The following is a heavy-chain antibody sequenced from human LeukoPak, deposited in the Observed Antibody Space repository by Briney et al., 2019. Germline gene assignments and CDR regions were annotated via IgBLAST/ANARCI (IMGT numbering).Heavy chain of an antibody. J-gene: IGHJ4*02. CDR1: GYTFTDYY. CDR3: AREPVDTPMVTSFDY. CDR2: INPNSGGT. Sequence: ASVKVSCKASGYTFTDYYMHWVRQAPGQGLEWVGWINPNSGGTNYAQKFQGRVTMTRDTSISTAYMELSRLTSDDTAVYYCAREPVDTPMVTSFDYWGQGTLVTVSS. D-gene: IGHD5-18*01. V-gene: IGHV1-2*02.